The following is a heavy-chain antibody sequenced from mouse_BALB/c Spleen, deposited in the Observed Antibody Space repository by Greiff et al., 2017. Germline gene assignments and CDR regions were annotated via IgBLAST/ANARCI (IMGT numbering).Heavy chain of an antibody. Sequence: EVKLLESGPGLVKPSQSLSLTCTVTGYSITSDYAWNWIRQFPGNKLEWMGYISYSGSTNYNPSLKSRISITRDTSKNQFFLQLNSVTTEDTATYYCAKTGSYWYFDVWGAGTTVTVSS. V-gene: IGHV3-2*02. CDR1: GYSITSDYA. CDR2: ISYSGST. J-gene: IGHJ1*01. D-gene: IGHD4-1*01. CDR3: AKTGSYWYFDV.